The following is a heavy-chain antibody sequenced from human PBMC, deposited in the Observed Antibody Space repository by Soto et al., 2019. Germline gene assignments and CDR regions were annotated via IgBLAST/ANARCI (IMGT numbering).Heavy chain of an antibody. V-gene: IGHV4-59*01. J-gene: IGHJ4*02. CDR3: ARAGGGYRFDH. Sequence: SETLSVTCSVAWASIGGYYWSWIRQPPGKGLEWLGYIFSSEHFKYNPSLKSRLTISVDPSKNHVSLRLTSVTAADTAVYYCARAGGGYRFDHWGQGTLVTGSS. D-gene: IGHD3-16*02. CDR2: IFSSEHF. CDR1: WASIGGYY.